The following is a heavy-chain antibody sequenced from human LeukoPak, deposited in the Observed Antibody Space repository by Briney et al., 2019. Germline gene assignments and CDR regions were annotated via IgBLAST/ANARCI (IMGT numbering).Heavy chain of an antibody. J-gene: IGHJ1*01. CDR2: MNPNSGNT. D-gene: IGHD2-15*01. V-gene: IGHV1-8*03. CDR3: ARGAPVVVPSDYGPGYFRH. Sequence: GASVKVSCKASGYTFTSYDINWVRQATGQGLEWMGWMNPNSGNTGYAQKFQGRVTITRDTSTSTVYMELSSLRSEDTAVYYCARGAPVVVPSDYGPGYFRHWGQGTLVTVSS. CDR1: GYTFTSYD.